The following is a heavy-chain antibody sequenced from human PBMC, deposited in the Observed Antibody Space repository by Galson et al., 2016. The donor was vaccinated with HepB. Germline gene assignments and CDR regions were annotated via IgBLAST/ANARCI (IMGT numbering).Heavy chain of an antibody. D-gene: IGHD3-10*01. CDR3: AKPGTTNAFDI. V-gene: IGHV3-23*01. J-gene: IGHJ3*02. Sequence: SLRLSCAASGFPFSYYAMNWVRQAPGQGLEWVSAITGRGGTTYYADSVKGRFTISRDNSKNMLYLQMNTLRAEDTAVYYCAKPGTTNAFDIWGQGTMVTVSS. CDR1: GFPFSYYA. CDR2: ITGRGGTT.